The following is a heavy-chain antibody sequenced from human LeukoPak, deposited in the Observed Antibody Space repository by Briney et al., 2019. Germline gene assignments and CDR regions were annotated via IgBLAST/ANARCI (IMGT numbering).Heavy chain of an antibody. Sequence: PGGSLGLSCAASGFTFSDYGMHWVRQASGKGLEWVGRIRSKANSYATAYAASVKGRFTISRDDSKNTAYLQMNSLKTEDTAVYYCTASYPNYWGQGTLVTVSS. V-gene: IGHV3-73*01. CDR1: GFTFSDYG. CDR2: IRSKANSYAT. J-gene: IGHJ4*02. CDR3: TASYPNY. D-gene: IGHD2-2*01.